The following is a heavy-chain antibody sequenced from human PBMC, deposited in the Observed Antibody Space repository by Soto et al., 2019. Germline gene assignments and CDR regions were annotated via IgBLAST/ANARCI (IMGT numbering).Heavy chain of an antibody. Sequence: SETLSLTCTVSGGSISSSSYYWGWIRQPPGKGLEWIGSIYYSGSTYYNPSLKSRVTISVDTSKNQFSLKLSSVTAADTAVYYCARAGLIAARGRAPWFDPWGQGTLVTVSS. J-gene: IGHJ5*02. V-gene: IGHV4-39*01. D-gene: IGHD6-6*01. CDR3: ARAGLIAARGRAPWFDP. CDR2: IYYSGST. CDR1: GGSISSSSYY.